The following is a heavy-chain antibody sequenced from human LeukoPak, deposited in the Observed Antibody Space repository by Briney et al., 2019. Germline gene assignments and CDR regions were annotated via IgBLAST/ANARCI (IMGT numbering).Heavy chain of an antibody. Sequence: GASVKVSCKASGYTFTSYGISWVRQAPGQGLEWMGIINPSGGSTSYAQKFQGRVTMTRDMSTSTVYMELSSLRSEDTAVYYCARDLYGSGSEYYYYMDVWGKGTTVTVSS. CDR3: ARDLYGSGSEYYYYMDV. V-gene: IGHV1-46*01. D-gene: IGHD3-10*01. CDR1: GYTFTSYG. CDR2: INPSGGST. J-gene: IGHJ6*03.